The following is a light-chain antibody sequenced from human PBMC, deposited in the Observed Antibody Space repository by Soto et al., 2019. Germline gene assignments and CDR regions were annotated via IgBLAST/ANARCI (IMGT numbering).Light chain of an antibody. V-gene: IGKV3-15*01. CDR3: QQYNNWPPQIT. CDR2: GAS. CDR1: QSVSSN. Sequence: EIVMMQSPATLSASPGERATLSCRASQSVSSNLAWYQQKPGQAPRLLIYGASTRATGIPARFSGSGSGTEFTLTISSLQSEDFAVYYCQQYNNWPPQITFGQGTRLEIK. J-gene: IGKJ5*01.